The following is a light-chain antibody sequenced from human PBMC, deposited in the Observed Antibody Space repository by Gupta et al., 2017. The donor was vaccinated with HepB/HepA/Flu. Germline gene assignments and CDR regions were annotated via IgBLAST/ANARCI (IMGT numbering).Light chain of an antibody. CDR1: SGDVGGFNS. Sequence: QSGLSQPASLSGSPGQSITISCTGSSGDVGGFNSVSWYQQYLGRAPKLLIYDVTNRPSGVSYRFSGSKSGNTASLTISGLQAEDDADYYCSSFRIGTTLVVFGGGTKVTVL. CDR3: SSFRIGTTLVV. CDR2: DVT. V-gene: IGLV2-14*03. J-gene: IGLJ2*01.